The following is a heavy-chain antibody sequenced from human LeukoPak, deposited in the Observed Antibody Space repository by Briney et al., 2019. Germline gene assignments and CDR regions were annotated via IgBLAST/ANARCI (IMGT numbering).Heavy chain of an antibody. D-gene: IGHD6-13*01. V-gene: IGHV3-21*01. Sequence: PGGSLRLSCAASGFTFSSYSMNWFPQAPGKGLEWVSSISSSSSYIYYADSVKGRFTISRDNAKNSLYLQMNSLRAEDTAVYYCARDGDSSSIDYWGQGTLVTVSS. J-gene: IGHJ4*02. CDR2: ISSSSSYI. CDR1: GFTFSSYS. CDR3: ARDGDSSSIDY.